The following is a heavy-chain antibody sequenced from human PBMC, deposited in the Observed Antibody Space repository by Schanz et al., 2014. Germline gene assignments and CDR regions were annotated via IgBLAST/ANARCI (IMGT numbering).Heavy chain of an antibody. V-gene: IGHV1-8*01. D-gene: IGHD6-13*01. CDR1: GYTFTSYD. CDR3: ARDGEAAAGCDY. J-gene: IGHJ4*02. CDR2: ISGYNGDT. Sequence: QVQLLQSGSEVKKPGASVKVSCKASGYTFTSYDINWVRQATGQGLEWMGWISGYNGDTNYAPKFQDRVTMTRDTSTSTVYMELSSLRSEDTAVYYCARDGEAAAGCDYWGQGTLVTVSS.